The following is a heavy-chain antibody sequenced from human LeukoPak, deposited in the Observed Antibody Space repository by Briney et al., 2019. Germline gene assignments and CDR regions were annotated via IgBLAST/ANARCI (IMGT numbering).Heavy chain of an antibody. D-gene: IGHD4-23*01. CDR1: GFTFSSYA. CDR2: ISYDGSNK. V-gene: IGHV3-30*04. J-gene: IGHJ4*02. CDR3: ARNSGYFDY. Sequence: GGSLRLSCAASGFTFSSYAMHWVRQAPGKGLEWEAVISYDGSNKYYADSVKGRFTISRDNSKNTLYLQMNSLRAEDTAVYYCARNSGYFDYWGQGTLVTVSS.